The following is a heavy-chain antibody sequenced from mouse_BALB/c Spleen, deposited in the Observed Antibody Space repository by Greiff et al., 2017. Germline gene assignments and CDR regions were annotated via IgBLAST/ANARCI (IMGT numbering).Heavy chain of an antibody. CDR3: AGYYYGSSSTFAY. Sequence: DVMLVESGGGLVQPGGSRKLSCAASGFTFSSFGMHWVRQAPEKGLEWVAYISSGSSTIYYADTVKGRFTISRDNPKNTLFLQMTSLRSEDTAMYYCAGYYYGSSSTFAYWGQGTLVTVSA. CDR2: ISSGSSTI. V-gene: IGHV5-17*02. D-gene: IGHD1-1*01. CDR1: GFTFSSFG. J-gene: IGHJ3*01.